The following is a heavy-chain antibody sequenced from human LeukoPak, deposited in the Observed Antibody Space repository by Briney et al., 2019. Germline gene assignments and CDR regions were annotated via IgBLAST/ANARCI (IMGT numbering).Heavy chain of an antibody. Sequence: SVKVSCKASGFTFTSSAVQWVRQARGQRREWRGWIFVGSGNTNYAQKFQEGVTITRDMSTRTAYMERSSVRSEDPPVSYCAALGAEQATVVTDYWGQGTLATVSS. D-gene: IGHD4-23*01. CDR3: AALGAEQATVVTDY. J-gene: IGHJ4*02. CDR1: GFTFTSSA. CDR2: IFVGSGNT. V-gene: IGHV1-58*01.